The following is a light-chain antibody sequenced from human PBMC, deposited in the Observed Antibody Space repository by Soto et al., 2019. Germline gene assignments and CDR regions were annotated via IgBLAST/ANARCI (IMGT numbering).Light chain of an antibody. J-gene: IGKJ5*01. Sequence: DIHITHSPSTLSXXLGXXXXXXXRASQGIGSYLAWYQQKPGKAPKLLIYAASTLQSGVPSRFSGSGSGTDFTLTISSLQPEDFATYYCQQLNSYPITFGQGTRLEIK. CDR3: QQLNSYPIT. V-gene: IGKV1-9*01. CDR2: AAS. CDR1: QGIGSY.